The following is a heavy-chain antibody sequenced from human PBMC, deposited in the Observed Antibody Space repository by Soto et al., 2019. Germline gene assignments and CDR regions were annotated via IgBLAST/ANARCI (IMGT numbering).Heavy chain of an antibody. CDR1: GGSISSGGYY. Sequence: QVQLQESGPGLVKPSQTLSLTCTVSGGSISSGGYYWSWIRQHPGKGLEWIGYIYYSGSTYYTPSLTRRVTVSVDTSKNQYSLKLSSVTAADTAVYYCARWPQLEPRFDYWGQGTLVTVSS. V-gene: IGHV4-31*03. D-gene: IGHD1-1*01. J-gene: IGHJ4*02. CDR3: ARWPQLEPRFDY. CDR2: IYYSGST.